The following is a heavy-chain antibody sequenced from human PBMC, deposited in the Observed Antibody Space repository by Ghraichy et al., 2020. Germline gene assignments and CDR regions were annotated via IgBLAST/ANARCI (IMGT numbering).Heavy chain of an antibody. D-gene: IGHD6-13*01. J-gene: IGHJ2*01. V-gene: IGHV1-18*01. CDR1: GYSFSTFG. CDR2: ISPYNGDT. Sequence: ASVKVSCKASGYSFSTFGVNWVRQAPGQGLEWVGWISPYNGDTLYAQTFQGRVTMTTDPSMATAYKELRSLKSDDTAVYYCARNSLSAAGTHYWYFHLWGRGTPVTVSS. CDR3: ARNSLSAAGTHYWYFHL.